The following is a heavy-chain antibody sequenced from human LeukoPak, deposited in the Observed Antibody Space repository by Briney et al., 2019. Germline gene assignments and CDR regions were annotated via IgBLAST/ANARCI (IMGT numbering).Heavy chain of an antibody. D-gene: IGHD3-22*01. CDR3: ARGGYYYDSSGYDY. CDR1: GGSISSSSYY. V-gene: IGHV4-39*07. CDR2: INHSGST. Sequence: PSETLSLTCTVSGGSISSSSYYWSWIRQPPGKGLEWIGEINHSGSTNYNPSLKSRVTISVDTSKNQFSLKLSSVTAADTAVYYCARGGYYYDSSGYDYWGQGTLVTVSS. J-gene: IGHJ4*02.